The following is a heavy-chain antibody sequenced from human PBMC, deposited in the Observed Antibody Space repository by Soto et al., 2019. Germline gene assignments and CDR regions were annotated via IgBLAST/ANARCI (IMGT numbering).Heavy chain of an antibody. V-gene: IGHV1-18*01. J-gene: IGHJ6*02. Sequence: ASVKVSCKASGYTFTSYGISWVRQAPGQGLEWKGWISAYNGNTNYAQKLQGRVAMTTDTSTSTAYMELRSLRSDDTAVYYCAILFDSSSWQQKYYYYGMDVWGQGTTVTVSS. CDR1: GYTFTSYG. D-gene: IGHD6-13*01. CDR3: AILFDSSSWQQKYYYYGMDV. CDR2: ISAYNGNT.